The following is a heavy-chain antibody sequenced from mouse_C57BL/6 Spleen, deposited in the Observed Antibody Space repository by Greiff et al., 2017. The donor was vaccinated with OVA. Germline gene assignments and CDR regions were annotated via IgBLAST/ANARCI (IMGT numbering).Heavy chain of an antibody. J-gene: IGHJ2*01. CDR2: IDPETGGT. V-gene: IGHV1-15*01. CDR1: GYTFTDYE. Sequence: QVQLKQSGAELVRPGASVTLSCKASGYTFTDYEMHWVKQTPVHGLEWIGAIDPETGGTAYNQKFKGTAILTADKSSSTAYMELRSLTSEDSAVYYCTREFYDDYSDYWGQGTTLTVSS. CDR3: TREFYDDYSDY. D-gene: IGHD2-4*01.